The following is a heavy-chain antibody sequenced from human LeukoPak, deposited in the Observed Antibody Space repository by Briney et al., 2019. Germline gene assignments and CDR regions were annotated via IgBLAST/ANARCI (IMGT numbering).Heavy chain of an antibody. CDR2: IYYSGST. J-gene: IGHJ6*02. D-gene: IGHD2-21*01. V-gene: IGHV4-39*07. CDR3: ARGAGDSYYYGMDV. CDR1: GGSISSSSYY. Sequence: SETLSLTCTVSGGSISSSSYYWGWIRQPPGKGLEWIGSIYYSGSTYYNPSLKSRVTISVDRSKNQFSLKLSSVTAADTAVYYCARGAGDSYYYGMDVWGQGTTVTVSS.